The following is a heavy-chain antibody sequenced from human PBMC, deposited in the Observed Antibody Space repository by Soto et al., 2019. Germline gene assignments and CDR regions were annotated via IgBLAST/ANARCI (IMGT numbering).Heavy chain of an antibody. V-gene: IGHV3-7*03. Sequence: EVQLVESGGGLVKPGGSLRLSCAASGFTFSSYWMSWVRQAPGKGLEWVANITQDGSEKYHVDSVKGRFTISRDNAKKVLYLQMNSLRAEDTAVYYCARDRSAYCGGDCYSGGYFDYWGQETLVTVSS. CDR1: GFTFSSYW. CDR2: ITQDGSEK. CDR3: ARDRSAYCGGDCYSGGYFDY. D-gene: IGHD2-21*02. J-gene: IGHJ4*02.